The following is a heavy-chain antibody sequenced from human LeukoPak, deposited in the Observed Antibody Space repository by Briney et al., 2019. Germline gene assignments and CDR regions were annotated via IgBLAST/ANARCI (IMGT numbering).Heavy chain of an antibody. Sequence: PSETLSLTCTVSGGCISSYYWSWVRQFPGKGLEWIGYISDSGSTNYSPSLESRATISVDTSKNKFFLILSSVTAADTAVYYCARRGGTVVGDTGYHYWYFDNWGQGTLVTVSS. J-gene: IGHJ4*02. CDR1: GGCISSYY. CDR2: ISDSGST. V-gene: IGHV4-59*08. D-gene: IGHD5-12*01. CDR3: ARRGGTVVGDTGYHYWYFDN.